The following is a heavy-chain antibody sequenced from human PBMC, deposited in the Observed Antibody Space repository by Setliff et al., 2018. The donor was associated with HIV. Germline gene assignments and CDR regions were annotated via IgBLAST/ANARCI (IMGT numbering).Heavy chain of an antibody. CDR1: SGSVSGYY. Sequence: PSETLSLTCSVSSGSVSGYYWGWIRQPPGKKLEWIGYIHSSGSTIYSASLKSRVSISVDTSKNQVSLRLSSVTAADTAVYYCARADCSGGSCYSPGYWGQGTLVTVSS. CDR2: IHSSGST. D-gene: IGHD2-15*01. V-gene: IGHV4-59*08. CDR3: ARADCSGGSCYSPGY. J-gene: IGHJ4*02.